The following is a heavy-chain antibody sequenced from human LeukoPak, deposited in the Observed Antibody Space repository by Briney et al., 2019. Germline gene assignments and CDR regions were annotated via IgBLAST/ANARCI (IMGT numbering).Heavy chain of an antibody. D-gene: IGHD6-6*01. J-gene: IGHJ6*02. V-gene: IGHV3-9*01. Sequence: PPGRSLRLSCAASGFTFDDYAMHWVRQAPGKGLEWVSGISWNSGSIGYADSVKGRFTISRDNAKNSLYLQMNSLRAEDTAVYYCAREPIRYSSSPWGQGTTVTVSS. CDR1: GFTFDDYA. CDR2: ISWNSGSI. CDR3: AREPIRYSSSP.